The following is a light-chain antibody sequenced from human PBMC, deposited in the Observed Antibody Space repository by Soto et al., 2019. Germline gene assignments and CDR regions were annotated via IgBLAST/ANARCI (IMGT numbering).Light chain of an antibody. CDR2: AAS. Sequence: EIVMTQSPATLSVSPGERATLSCRASQSLDNNLAWYQQKPGQAPRLLIYAASTRATGIPARFTGSGSGPEFTLTINSLQSEDFAVYYCQQYNNWPPFTFGPGT. CDR3: QQYNNWPPFT. J-gene: IGKJ3*01. CDR1: QSLDNN. V-gene: IGKV3-15*01.